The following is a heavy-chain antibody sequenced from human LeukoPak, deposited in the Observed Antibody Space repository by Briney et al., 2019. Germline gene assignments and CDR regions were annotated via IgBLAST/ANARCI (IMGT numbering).Heavy chain of an antibody. CDR3: ARDYDFWSGYYIWFDP. Sequence: GGSLRLSCAASGFTFSSYSMNWVRQAPGKGLEWVSSISSSSYIYYADSVKGRFTISGDNAKNSLYLQMNSLRAEDTAVYYCARDYDFWSGYYIWFDPWGQGTLVTVSS. D-gene: IGHD3-3*01. J-gene: IGHJ5*02. CDR1: GFTFSSYS. CDR2: ISSSSYI. V-gene: IGHV3-21*01.